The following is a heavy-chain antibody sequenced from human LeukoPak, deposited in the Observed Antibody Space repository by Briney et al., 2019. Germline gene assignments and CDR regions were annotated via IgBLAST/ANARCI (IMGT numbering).Heavy chain of an antibody. CDR2: IFASGST. CDR1: YDSIGTYL. Sequence: SETLSLTCTVSYDSIGTYLWNWVRQPAGKGLEWIGRIFASGSTFYSPSLKSRVTMSVDTSKSQFSLKLNSVTAADTAVYYCAKDLFGSGSPLNYGFDVWGQGASVTVSS. CDR3: AKDLFGSGSPLNYGFDV. D-gene: IGHD3-10*01. V-gene: IGHV4-4*07. J-gene: IGHJ6*02.